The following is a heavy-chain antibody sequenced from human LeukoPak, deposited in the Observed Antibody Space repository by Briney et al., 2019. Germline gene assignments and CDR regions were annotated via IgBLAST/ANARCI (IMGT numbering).Heavy chain of an antibody. CDR3: AKLAGGYFDWLLLVYFDY. V-gene: IGHV3-23*01. CDR1: GFTFSSYG. Sequence: GGTLRLSCAASGFTFSSYGMSWVRQAPGKGLEWVSAISGSGGSTYYADSVKDRFTISRDNSKNTLYLQMNSLRAEDTAVYYCAKLAGGYFDWLLLVYFDYWGQGTLVTVSS. J-gene: IGHJ4*02. CDR2: ISGSGGST. D-gene: IGHD3-9*01.